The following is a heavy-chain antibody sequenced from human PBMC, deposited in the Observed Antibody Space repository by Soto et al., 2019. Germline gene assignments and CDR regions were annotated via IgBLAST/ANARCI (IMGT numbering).Heavy chain of an antibody. Sequence: QVQLVESGGGVVQPGRSLRLSCAASGFTFSSYGMHWVRQAPGKGLEWVAVISYDGSNKYYADSVKGRFTISRDNSKNTLYLQMNSLRAEDTAVYYLAKGDLRGNYFDYWGQGTLVTVSS. V-gene: IGHV3-30*18. J-gene: IGHJ4*02. CDR3: AKGDLRGNYFDY. CDR1: GFTFSSYG. CDR2: ISYDGSNK.